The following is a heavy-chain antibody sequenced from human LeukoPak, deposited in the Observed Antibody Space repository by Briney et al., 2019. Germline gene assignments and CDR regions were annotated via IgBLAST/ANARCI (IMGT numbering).Heavy chain of an antibody. Sequence: ASVKVSCKASGYTFTSYGISWVRQAPGQGLEWMGWISAYNGNTNYAQKLQGRVTMTTDTSTSTAYMELRSLRSDDPAVYYCARLLPYYYGSGSSPPAGWFDPWGQGTLVTVSS. CDR1: GYTFTSYG. J-gene: IGHJ5*02. CDR3: ARLLPYYYGSGSSPPAGWFDP. CDR2: ISAYNGNT. D-gene: IGHD3-10*01. V-gene: IGHV1-18*01.